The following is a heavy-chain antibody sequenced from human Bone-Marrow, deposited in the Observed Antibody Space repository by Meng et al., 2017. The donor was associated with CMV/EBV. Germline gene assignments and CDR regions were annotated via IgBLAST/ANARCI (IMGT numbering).Heavy chain of an antibody. D-gene: IGHD3-10*01. Sequence: GESLKISCAASGFTFSRYWMSWVRQAPGKGLEWVANIKQDGSEKYYVDSVKGRFTISRDNSKNTLYLQMNSLRAEDTAVYYCARNGVRGVWGYYFDYWGQGTLVTVSS. V-gene: IGHV3-7*01. CDR1: GFTFSRYW. CDR3: ARNGVRGVWGYYFDY. J-gene: IGHJ4*02. CDR2: IKQDGSEK.